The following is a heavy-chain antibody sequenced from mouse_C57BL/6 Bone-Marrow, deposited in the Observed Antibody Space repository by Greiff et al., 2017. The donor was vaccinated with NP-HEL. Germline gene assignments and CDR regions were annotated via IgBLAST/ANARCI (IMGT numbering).Heavy chain of an antibody. D-gene: IGHD2-4*01. CDR1: GFSLTSYG. J-gene: IGHJ4*01. CDR2: IWSGGST. Sequence: VQLQQSGPGLVQPSQRLSITCTVSGFSLTSYGVHWVRQSPGKGLEWLGVIWSGGSTDYNAAFISRLSISKDNSKSQVFFKMNSLQADDTAIYYCARNRGITTTHYYAMDYWGQGTSVTVSS. V-gene: IGHV2-2*01. CDR3: ARNRGITTTHYYAMDY.